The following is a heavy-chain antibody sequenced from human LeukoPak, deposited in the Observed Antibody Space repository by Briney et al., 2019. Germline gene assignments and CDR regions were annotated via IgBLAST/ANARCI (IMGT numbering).Heavy chain of an antibody. CDR3: ARVHRGSTNAYDI. CDR1: GGSISSYY. J-gene: IGHJ3*02. CDR2: IYYSGST. D-gene: IGHD1-1*01. V-gene: IGHV4-59*01. Sequence: SETLSLTCTVSGGSISSYYWSWIRQPPGKGLEWIGYIYYSGSTNYNPSLKSRVTISVDTSKNQFSLKLSSVTAADTAVYYCARVHRGSTNAYDIWGQGTMVTVSS.